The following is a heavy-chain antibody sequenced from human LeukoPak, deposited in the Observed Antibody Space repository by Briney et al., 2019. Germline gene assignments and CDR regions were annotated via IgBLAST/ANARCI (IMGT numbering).Heavy chain of an antibody. CDR3: ARHRSGGSQDDAFDI. V-gene: IGHV3-7*01. J-gene: IGHJ3*02. D-gene: IGHD2-15*01. Sequence: PGGSLRLSCAASEFTFSTYWMTWVRQAPGKGLEWVADIKQDGSEKYYVDSVKGRFTIFRQNAKKSLFLQMNSLRAEDTAVYYCARHRSGGSQDDAFDIWGQGTLVTVSS. CDR1: EFTFSTYW. CDR2: IKQDGSEK.